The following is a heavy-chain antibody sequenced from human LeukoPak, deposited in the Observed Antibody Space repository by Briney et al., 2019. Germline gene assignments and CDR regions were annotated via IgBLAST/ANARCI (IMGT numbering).Heavy chain of an antibody. CDR2: IYYSGST. V-gene: IGHV4-61*01. CDR3: ARRYSSSWYFYYYYMDV. Sequence: SETLSLTCTVSGYSISSGYYWSWIRPPPGKGLEWIGYIYYSGSTNYNPSLKSRVTISVDTSKNQFSLKLSSVTAADTAVYYCARRYSSSWYFYYYYMDVWGKGTTVTISS. CDR1: GYSISSGYY. J-gene: IGHJ6*03. D-gene: IGHD6-13*01.